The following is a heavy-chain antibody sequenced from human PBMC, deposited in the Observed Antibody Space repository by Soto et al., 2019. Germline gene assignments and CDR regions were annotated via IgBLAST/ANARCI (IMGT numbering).Heavy chain of an antibody. Sequence: GGSLRLSCTASGFTFSSHAMTWVRQAPGKGLEWVSGLSGSGDSKYYADSVKGRFTISRDNAKNSLYLQMNSLRAEDTALYYCARVPPGGYSGYDSAFDIWGQGTMVTVSS. CDR3: ARVPPGGYSGYDSAFDI. J-gene: IGHJ3*02. D-gene: IGHD5-12*01. V-gene: IGHV3-23*01. CDR1: GFTFSSHA. CDR2: LSGSGDSK.